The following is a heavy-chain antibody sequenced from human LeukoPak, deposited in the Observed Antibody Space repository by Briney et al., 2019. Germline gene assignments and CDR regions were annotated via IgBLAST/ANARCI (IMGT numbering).Heavy chain of an antibody. CDR1: GGTFSSYA. J-gene: IGHJ6*03. Sequence: SVKVPCKASGGTFSSYAISWVRQAPGQGLEWMGGIIPIFGTANYAQKFQGRVTITADESTSTAYMELSSLRSEDTAVYYCARVFTRNYYYYYMDVWGKGTTVTVSS. CDR2: IIPIFGTA. CDR3: ARVFTRNYYYYYMDV. V-gene: IGHV1-69*01.